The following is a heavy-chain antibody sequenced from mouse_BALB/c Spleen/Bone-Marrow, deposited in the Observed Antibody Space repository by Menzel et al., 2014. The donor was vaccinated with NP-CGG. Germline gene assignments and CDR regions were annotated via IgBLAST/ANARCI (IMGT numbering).Heavy chain of an antibody. D-gene: IGHD1-1*01. Sequence: EVQLVESGGGLVKPGGSLKLSCAASGFTFSDYYMYWVRQTPEKRLEWVATISDGGSYTYYPDSVKGRFTISRDNAKNNLYLQMSSLKSKDTAMYYCARGSSYFDYWGQGTTPTVSS. CDR3: ARGSSYFDY. CDR1: GFTFSDYY. J-gene: IGHJ2*01. V-gene: IGHV5-4*02. CDR2: ISDGGSYT.